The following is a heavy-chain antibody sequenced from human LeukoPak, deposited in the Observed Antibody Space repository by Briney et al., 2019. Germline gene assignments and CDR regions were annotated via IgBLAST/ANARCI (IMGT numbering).Heavy chain of an antibody. CDR3: ARDSNSYGFIYY. D-gene: IGHD5-18*01. J-gene: IGHJ4*02. CDR1: GFTFSSYA. V-gene: IGHV3-30*04. Sequence: QPGGSLRLSCAASGFTFSSYAMHWVRQAPGKGLEWVAVISYDGSNKYYADSVKGRFTISRDNSKNTLYLQMNSLRAEDTAVYYCARDSNSYGFIYYWGQGTLVTVSS. CDR2: ISYDGSNK.